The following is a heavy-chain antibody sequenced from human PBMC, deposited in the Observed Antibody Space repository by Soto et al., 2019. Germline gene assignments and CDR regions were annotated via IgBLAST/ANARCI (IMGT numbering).Heavy chain of an antibody. V-gene: IGHV4-39*01. CDR1: GESISSSSYY. Sequence: SETLSLTCIVSGESISSSSYYWGWIRQPPGKGLEWIGSIYYSGRNYYNPSFKSRVTISIEKSKNQFSLKLSSVTATDTAVYYCARQRTTVVTQAYFDHWGQGALVTVSS. J-gene: IGHJ4*02. D-gene: IGHD2-21*02. CDR2: IYYSGRN. CDR3: ARQRTTVVTQAYFDH.